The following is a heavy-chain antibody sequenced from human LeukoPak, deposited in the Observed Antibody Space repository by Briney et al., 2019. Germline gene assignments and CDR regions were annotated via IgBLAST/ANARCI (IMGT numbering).Heavy chain of an antibody. V-gene: IGHV4-39*01. J-gene: IGHJ2*01. CDR2: IYYSGST. Sequence: SETLSLTCTVSGGSISSSSYYWGWIRQPPGKGLEWIGSIYYSGSTYYNPSLKSRVSISVDTSKNQFSLKLSSVTAAGTAVYYCASAEGYSSGYCFDLWGRGTLVTVSS. CDR1: GGSISSSSYY. CDR3: ASAEGYSSGYCFDL. D-gene: IGHD3-22*01.